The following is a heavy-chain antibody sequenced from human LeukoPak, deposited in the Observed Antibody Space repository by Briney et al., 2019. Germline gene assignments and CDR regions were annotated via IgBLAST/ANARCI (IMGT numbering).Heavy chain of an antibody. J-gene: IGHJ4*02. CDR3: ARQDKYGTDLGEPFDY. CDR1: GGSISGYY. Sequence: SETLSLTCTVSGGSISGYYWNWSRQPPGKGVEWIGNLYYMRGAWYKSSLKSRVTTSVDTSRNEFSLKLSSVTAADTAVYYCARQDKYGTDLGEPFDYWGQGTLVTVSS. D-gene: IGHD3-16*01. V-gene: IGHV4-59*01. CDR2: LYYMRGA.